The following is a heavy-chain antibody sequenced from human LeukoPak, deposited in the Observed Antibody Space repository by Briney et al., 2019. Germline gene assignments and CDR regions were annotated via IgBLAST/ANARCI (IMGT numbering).Heavy chain of an antibody. CDR3: TRAIPFDAFDI. CDR2: IRSKAYGGTT. V-gene: IGHV3-49*04. CDR1: GFTFGDYA. Sequence: QSGGSLRLSCTASGFTFGDYAMSWVRQAPGKGLEWVGFIRSKAYGGTTEYAASAKGRFTISRDDSKSIAYLQMNSLKTEDTAVYYCTRAIPFDAFDIWGQGTMVTVSS. J-gene: IGHJ3*02.